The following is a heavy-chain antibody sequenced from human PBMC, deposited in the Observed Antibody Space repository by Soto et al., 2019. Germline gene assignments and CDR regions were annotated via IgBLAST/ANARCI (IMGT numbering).Heavy chain of an antibody. J-gene: IGHJ5*02. Sequence: GGSLRLSCAASGFTFSSYAMSWVRQAPGKGLEWVSAISGSGGSTYYADSVKGRFTISRDNSKNTLYLQMNSLRAEDTAVYYCANGITMVRGVNRNWFDPWGQGTLVTVSS. CDR3: ANGITMVRGVNRNWFDP. CDR1: GFTFSSYA. V-gene: IGHV3-23*01. CDR2: ISGSGGST. D-gene: IGHD3-10*01.